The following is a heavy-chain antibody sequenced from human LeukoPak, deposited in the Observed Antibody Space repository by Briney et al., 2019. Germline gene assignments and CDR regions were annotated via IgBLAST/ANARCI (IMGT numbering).Heavy chain of an antibody. CDR1: GFTFSSYA. CDR2: ISGSGGST. D-gene: IGHD6-6*01. Sequence: GGFLRLSCAASGFTFSSYAMSWVRQAPGKGLEWVSAISGSGGSTYYADSVKGRFTISRDNSKNTLYLQMNSLRAEDTAVYYCAKDRHLRDYYYYYMDVWGKGTTVTVSS. J-gene: IGHJ6*03. V-gene: IGHV3-23*01. CDR3: AKDRHLRDYYYYYMDV.